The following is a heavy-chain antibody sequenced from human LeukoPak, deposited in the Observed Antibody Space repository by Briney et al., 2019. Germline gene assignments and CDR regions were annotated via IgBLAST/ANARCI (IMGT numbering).Heavy chain of an antibody. V-gene: IGHV4-59*12. CDR1: GGSISSYY. CDR2: IYYSGST. J-gene: IGHJ4*02. CDR3: ARDRGYSGYDF. D-gene: IGHD5-12*01. Sequence: SETLSLTCTVSGGSISSYYWSWIRQPPGKGLEWIGYIYYSGSTYYNPSLKSRVTISVDTSKNQFSLKLSSVTAADTAVYYCARDRGYSGYDFWGQGTLVTVSS.